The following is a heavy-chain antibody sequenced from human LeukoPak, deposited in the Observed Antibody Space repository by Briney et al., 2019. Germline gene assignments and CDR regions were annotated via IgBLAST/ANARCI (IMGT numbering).Heavy chain of an antibody. D-gene: IGHD2-2*01. CDR1: GYTFTGYY. Sequence: PGASVKVSCKASGYTFTGYYMHWVRQAPGQGLEWMGWINPNSGGTNYAQKFQGRVTMTRDTSISTAYMELSRLRSDDTAVYYCARRGYCSSTSCYNEGNFDYWGQGTLVTVSS. CDR2: INPNSGGT. V-gene: IGHV1-2*02. CDR3: ARRGYCSSTSCYNEGNFDY. J-gene: IGHJ4*02.